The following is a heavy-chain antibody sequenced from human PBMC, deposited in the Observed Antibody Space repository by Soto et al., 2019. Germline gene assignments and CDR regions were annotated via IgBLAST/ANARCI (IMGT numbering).Heavy chain of an antibody. CDR3: SWWLSPY. CDR2: ISSSSSTI. J-gene: IGHJ4*02. D-gene: IGHD2-8*02. V-gene: IGHV3-48*02. CDR1: GFPISGYS. Sequence: GGSLRISWAASGFPISGYSMNWVSKAPGNGLEWVSYISSSSSTIYYADSVKGRFTISRDNAKNSLYLQMNSLRDEDTAVYYCSWWLSPYWGQGTLVTVSS.